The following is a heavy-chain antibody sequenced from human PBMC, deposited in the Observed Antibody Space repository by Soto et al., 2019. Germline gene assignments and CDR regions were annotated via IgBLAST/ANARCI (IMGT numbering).Heavy chain of an antibody. D-gene: IGHD6-19*01. J-gene: IGHJ4*02. CDR2: IYWDDDK. CDR3: AHSVVAGLGYYFDY. CDR1: GFSLSTTRVA. V-gene: IGHV2-5*02. Sequence: QITLKESGPTLVKPTQTLTLTCTFSGFSLSTTRVAVGWLRQPPGKALEWLALIYWDDDKRYSPFLKSRLTITKDTSKNQVVLTMTNMDPVDTVTYYCAHSVVAGLGYYFDYWGQGTLVTVSS.